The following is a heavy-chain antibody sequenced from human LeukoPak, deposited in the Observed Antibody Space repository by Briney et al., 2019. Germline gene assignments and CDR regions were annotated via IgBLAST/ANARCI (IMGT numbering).Heavy chain of an antibody. D-gene: IGHD3-16*01. CDR3: VKTMVTFGGIIRADAFDM. CDR2: INNNGGTT. Sequence: GGSLRLSCSASVFTFNMYAMHWVRQTPGKGLEYLSGINNNGGTTNYADSVKGRFTISRDNFNNTLYLQMSSLRAEDTAVYYCVKTMVTFGGIIRADAFDMWGQGTMVSV. CDR1: VFTFNMYA. J-gene: IGHJ3*02. V-gene: IGHV3-64D*06.